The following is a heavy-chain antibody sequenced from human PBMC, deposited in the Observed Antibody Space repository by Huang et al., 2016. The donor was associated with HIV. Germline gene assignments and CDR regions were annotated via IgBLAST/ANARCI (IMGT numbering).Heavy chain of an antibody. V-gene: IGHV4-39*01. J-gene: IGHJ4*02. CDR1: GASISSSDYY. Sequence: QLQLQESGPGLVKPSETLSLTCTVSGASISSSDYYWGWVSQPPGKGLEWVGDIYYSVSASYNPSLRSRVTISVDTSKNQFSLELKSRTAADTAVYYCARLEGVGYWGQGTLVIVSS. D-gene: IGHD3-3*01. CDR2: IYYSVSA. CDR3: ARLEGVGY.